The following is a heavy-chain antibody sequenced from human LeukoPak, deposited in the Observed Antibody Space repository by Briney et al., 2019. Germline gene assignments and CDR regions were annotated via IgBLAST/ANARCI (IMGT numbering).Heavy chain of an antibody. CDR2: IKSKTDGAAT. V-gene: IGHV3-15*01. CDR3: TTATMIRGVSDY. Sequence: GGSLRLSCADSGFTFSDAWMSWVRQAPGRGLEWVGRIKSKTDGAATDYAAPGKGGFTISRDDSKNTLFLQMNSLRTEDTAVYYCTTATMIRGVSDYWGQGTLVTVSS. CDR1: GFTFSDAW. J-gene: IGHJ4*02. D-gene: IGHD3-10*01.